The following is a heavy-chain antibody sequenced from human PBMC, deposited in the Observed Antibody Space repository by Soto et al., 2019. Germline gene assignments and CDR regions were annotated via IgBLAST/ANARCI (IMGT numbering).Heavy chain of an antibody. V-gene: IGHV4-39*01. CDR3: ARPKYSSSSALYDY. J-gene: IGHJ4*02. CDR2: FYYSGTT. CDR1: GDSLSSSSYY. D-gene: IGHD6-6*01. Sequence: SETLSLTCTVSGDSLSSSSYYWGWIRQPPGKGLEWIGSFYYSGTTYYNPSLKSRVTISVDTSKNQLSLKLNSVTAADTAVYYCARPKYSSSSALYDYWGQGTLVTVS.